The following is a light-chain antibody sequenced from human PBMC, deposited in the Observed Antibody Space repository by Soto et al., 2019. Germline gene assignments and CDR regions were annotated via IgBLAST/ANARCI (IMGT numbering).Light chain of an antibody. Sequence: QSVLTQPPSVSGAPGQRVTISCTGSSSNIGTGYDVHWYQQFPGTAPKLLIYGNNNRPSGVPDRFSASKSGTSAPLAITGLQAEDEADYYCQSYDSSLSGSVFGGGTKVTVL. CDR2: GNN. J-gene: IGLJ2*01. CDR1: SSNIGTGYD. V-gene: IGLV1-40*01. CDR3: QSYDSSLSGSV.